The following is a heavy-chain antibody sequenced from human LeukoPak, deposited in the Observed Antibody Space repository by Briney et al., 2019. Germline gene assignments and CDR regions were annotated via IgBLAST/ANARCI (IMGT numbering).Heavy chain of an antibody. CDR3: ARDQSGSSWYGYYFDY. CDR1: GFTFSSYS. J-gene: IGHJ4*02. D-gene: IGHD6-13*01. V-gene: IGHV3-21*01. Sequence: GGSLRLSCAASGFTFSSYSMNWVRQAPGKGLEWVSSISSSSSYIYYADSVKGRFTISRDNAKNSLYLQMNSLRAEDTAVYYCARDQSGSSWYGYYFDYWGQGTLVTVSS. CDR2: ISSSSSYI.